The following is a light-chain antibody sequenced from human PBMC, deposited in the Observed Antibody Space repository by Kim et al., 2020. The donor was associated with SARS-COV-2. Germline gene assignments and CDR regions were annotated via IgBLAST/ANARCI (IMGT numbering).Light chain of an antibody. Sequence: ACIGDRVTMTCRASQGIVNDLAWYQQKPGKVPKLLIYSASTLQSDVPSRFSGSGSGTYFTLTISSLQPEDVATYYCQKYNTAPWTFGPGTKVDIK. CDR1: QGIVND. CDR3: QKYNTAPWT. CDR2: SAS. V-gene: IGKV1-27*01. J-gene: IGKJ1*01.